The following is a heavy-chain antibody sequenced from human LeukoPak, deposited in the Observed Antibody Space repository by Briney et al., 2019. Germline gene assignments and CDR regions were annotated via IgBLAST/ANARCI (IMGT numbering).Heavy chain of an antibody. Sequence: SETLSLTCTVSGGSISSYYWSWIRQPPGKGLEWIGYIYYSGSTNYNPSLKSRVTILVDTSKNQFSLKLSSVTAADTAVYYCARDRLAVAGIGPWGQGTLVTVSS. D-gene: IGHD6-19*01. CDR3: ARDRLAVAGIGP. J-gene: IGHJ5*02. CDR2: IYYSGST. CDR1: GGSISSYY. V-gene: IGHV4-59*01.